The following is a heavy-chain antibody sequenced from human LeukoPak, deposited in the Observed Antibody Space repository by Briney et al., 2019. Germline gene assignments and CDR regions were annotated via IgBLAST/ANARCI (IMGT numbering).Heavy chain of an antibody. V-gene: IGHV3-7*03. J-gene: IGHJ4*02. CDR1: GLTFSSYW. D-gene: IGHD3-9*01. CDR3: ARDPPTGDWLPLFDY. Sequence: PGGSLRLSCAASGLTFSSYWMSWVRQAPGKGLEWVPNIKQDGSEKYYVDSVKGRFTISRDNAKNSLYLQMNSLRAEDTAVYYCARDPPTGDWLPLFDYWGQATLVTVSS. CDR2: IKQDGSEK.